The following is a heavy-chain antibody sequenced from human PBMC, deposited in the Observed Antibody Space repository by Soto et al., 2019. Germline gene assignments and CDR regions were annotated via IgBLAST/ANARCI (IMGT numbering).Heavy chain of an antibody. V-gene: IGHV3-30-3*01. J-gene: IGHJ6*02. CDR1: GFGLSSYA. CDR3: ARAFRYDLWSGTDYYYYGMDV. CDR2: IAYDGSNK. D-gene: IGHD3-3*01. Sequence: GTLRLSFAASGFGLSSYAMRWVRQAPGKGLEWVAVIAYDGSNKYYADSVKGRFTISRDNSKNTLYLQMNILRAEDTAVYYCARAFRYDLWSGTDYYYYGMDVWGQGTTVTVSS.